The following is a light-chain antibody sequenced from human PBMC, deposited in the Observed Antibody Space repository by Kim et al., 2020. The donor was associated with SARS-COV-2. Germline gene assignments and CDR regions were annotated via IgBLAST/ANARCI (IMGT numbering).Light chain of an antibody. V-gene: IGLV2-8*01. CDR1: SSDVAGYNS. CDR3: SSFAGSKGV. Sequence: QSALTQPPSASGSPGQSVTISCTGTSSDVAGYNSVSWYQQHPGKAPKLIIYEVSERPSGVPDRFSGSKSGNTASLTVSGLQAEDEADYYCSSFAGSKGVFGGGTQLTVL. J-gene: IGLJ3*02. CDR2: EVS.